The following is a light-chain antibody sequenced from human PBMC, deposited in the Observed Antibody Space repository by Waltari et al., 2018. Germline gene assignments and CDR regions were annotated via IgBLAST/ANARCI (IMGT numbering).Light chain of an antibody. V-gene: IGLV3-19*01. Sequence: SSELTHYPAVSVALGQTVRITCQGASLRTYYVSWFPQKPGQAPALVFYGKNNRPSGIPDRFSASSSGSTASLTIIGAQAEDEADYYCHSRDSSGNVLIGGGTKLTVV. CDR2: GKN. J-gene: IGLJ2*01. CDR1: SLRTYY. CDR3: HSRDSSGNVL.